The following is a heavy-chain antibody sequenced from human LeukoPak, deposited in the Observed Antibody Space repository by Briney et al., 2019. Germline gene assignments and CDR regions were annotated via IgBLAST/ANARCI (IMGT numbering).Heavy chain of an antibody. J-gene: IGHJ4*02. CDR3: AKVYSRDYGGNSFFDY. CDR2: ISGSGVGT. CDR1: GFTFSNYA. D-gene: IGHD4-23*01. V-gene: IGHV3-23*01. Sequence: GGSLRLFCAASGFTFSNYAMRWVRQAPGKGLEWVSLISGSGVGTYYADSVKGRFTISRDNSKNTLYLQMNSLRAEDTAVYYCAKVYSRDYGGNSFFDYWGQGTLVTVSS.